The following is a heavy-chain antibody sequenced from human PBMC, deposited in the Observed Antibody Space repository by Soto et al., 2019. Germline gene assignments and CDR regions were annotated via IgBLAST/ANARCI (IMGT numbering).Heavy chain of an antibody. V-gene: IGHV1-18*01. CDR1: GYTFTSYR. D-gene: IGHD6-6*01. CDR3: ARVPRGDSSSSGFYGMDV. J-gene: IGHJ6*02. CDR2: ISAYNGNT. Sequence: ASLKVSCKASGYTFTSYRISWVRQAPGQGLEWMGWISAYNGNTNYAQKLQGRVTMTTDTSTSTAYMELRSLRSDDTAVYYCARVPRGDSSSSGFYGMDVWGQGTTVTVSS.